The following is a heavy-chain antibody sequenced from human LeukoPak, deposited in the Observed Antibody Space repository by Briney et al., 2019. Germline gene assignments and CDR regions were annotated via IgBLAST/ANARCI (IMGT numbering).Heavy chain of an antibody. Sequence: ASVKVSCKASGYTFTGHYMHWVRQAPGHELEWMGWINPNSGGTNYAQKFQGRVTMTRDTSISTAYMELSRLRSDDTAVYYCARVTIFGVALDAFDIWGQGTMVTVSS. D-gene: IGHD3-3*01. CDR1: GYTFTGHY. CDR2: INPNSGGT. CDR3: ARVTIFGVALDAFDI. V-gene: IGHV1-2*02. J-gene: IGHJ3*02.